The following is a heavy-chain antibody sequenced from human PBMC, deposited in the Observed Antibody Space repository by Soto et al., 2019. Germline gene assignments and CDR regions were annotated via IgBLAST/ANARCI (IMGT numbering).Heavy chain of an antibody. CDR1: GFTFDDYA. V-gene: IGHV3-9*01. Sequence: EVQLVESGGGLVQPGRSLRLSCAASGFTFDDYAMHWVRQAPGKGLEWVSGISWNSGSIGYADSVKGRFTISRDNAKNSLYLQMNSLRAEDTALYYWAKEATGGHFDYWGQGTLVTVSS. J-gene: IGHJ4*02. D-gene: IGHD3-10*01. CDR2: ISWNSGSI. CDR3: AKEATGGHFDY.